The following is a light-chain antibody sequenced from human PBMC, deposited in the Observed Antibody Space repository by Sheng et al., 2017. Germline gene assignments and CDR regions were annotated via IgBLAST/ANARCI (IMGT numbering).Light chain of an antibody. V-gene: IGKV3-11*01. CDR1: QSVSSY. CDR2: DAS. CDR3: QQYDKWPLP. J-gene: IGKJ4*01. Sequence: EIVLTQSPATLSLSPGERATLSCRASQSVSSYLAWYQQKPGQAPRLLIYDASNRATGIPARFSGSGSGTDFTLTISSLEPEDSAVYYCQQYDKWPLPFGGGTKVQIK.